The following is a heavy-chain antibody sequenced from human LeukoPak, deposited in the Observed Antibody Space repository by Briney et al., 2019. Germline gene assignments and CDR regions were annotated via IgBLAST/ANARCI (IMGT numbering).Heavy chain of an antibody. V-gene: IGHV3-13*01. Sequence: EPGGPLRLSCAASGFTFSNYDMHWVRQASGKGLEWVSAIGTAGDTYYSGSVKGRFTISRENAKNSLYLQMNSLKAGDTAVYYCARGGWFGELLRPFDYWGQGSLVTVSS. J-gene: IGHJ4*02. CDR1: GFTFSNYD. D-gene: IGHD3-10*01. CDR2: IGTAGDT. CDR3: ARGGWFGELLRPFDY.